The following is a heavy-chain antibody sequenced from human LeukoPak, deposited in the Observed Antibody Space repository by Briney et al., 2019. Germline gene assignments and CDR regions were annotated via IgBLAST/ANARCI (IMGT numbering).Heavy chain of an antibody. J-gene: IGHJ4*02. V-gene: IGHV3-21*01. CDR1: GHTFSSFS. D-gene: IGHD3-22*01. Sequence: GGSLRLSCAASGHTFSSFSINWVRQAPGKGLEWVSSISVRSNYIYYADSVRGRFTISRDDARDSLYLQMNSLRAEDTAVYYCVRLRRNSDTSGYYYYYDFWGQGTLVTVSS. CDR2: ISVRSNYI. CDR3: VRLRRNSDTSGYYYYYDF.